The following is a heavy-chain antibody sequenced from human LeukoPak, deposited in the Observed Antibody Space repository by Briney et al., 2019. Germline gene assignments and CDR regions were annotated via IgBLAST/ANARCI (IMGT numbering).Heavy chain of an antibody. Sequence: GGSLRLSCAASGFTFSNYAMTWVRQAPGKGLEWVSSISSSGGRTFYADSVKGRFTISKDNSKNTLYLQMNSLRAEDTAVYYCARDSAGTTGAGATLDYWGQGTLVTVSS. CDR2: ISSSGGRT. J-gene: IGHJ4*02. CDR1: GFTFSNYA. V-gene: IGHV3-23*01. CDR3: ARDSAGTTGAGATLDY. D-gene: IGHD1-26*01.